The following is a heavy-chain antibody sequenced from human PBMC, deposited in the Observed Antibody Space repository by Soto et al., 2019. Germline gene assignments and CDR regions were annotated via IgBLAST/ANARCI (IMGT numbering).Heavy chain of an antibody. CDR1: GYTFTSYA. CDR2: INAGNGNT. J-gene: IGHJ4*02. D-gene: IGHD2-15*01. V-gene: IGHV1-3*01. CDR3: AXGPGGPDGPGDY. Sequence: QVQLVQSGAEVKKPGASVKVSCKASGYTFTSYAMHWVRQAPGQRLEWMGWINAGNGNTKYSQKFQGRVTITRDTSASTAYIELXSLXSEDTAVYYCAXGPGGPDGPGDYWGQGTLVTVSS.